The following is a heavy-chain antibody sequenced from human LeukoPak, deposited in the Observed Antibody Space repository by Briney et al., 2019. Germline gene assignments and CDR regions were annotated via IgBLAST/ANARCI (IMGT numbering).Heavy chain of an antibody. Sequence: ASVKVSCKASGYTFTGYYMHWVRQAPGQGLEWMGWINPNSGGTNYAQKFQGRVTMTRDTSISTAYMELSRLRSDDTAVYYCARVAVAGAWAYYYFDYWGQGTLVTVSS. CDR3: ARVAVAGAWAYYYFDY. CDR1: GYTFTGYY. D-gene: IGHD6-19*01. V-gene: IGHV1-2*02. J-gene: IGHJ4*02. CDR2: INPNSGGT.